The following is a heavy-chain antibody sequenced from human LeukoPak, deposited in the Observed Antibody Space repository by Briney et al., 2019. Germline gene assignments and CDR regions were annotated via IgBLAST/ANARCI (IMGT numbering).Heavy chain of an antibody. D-gene: IGHD3-10*01. CDR1: GGSISGHY. CDR2: IYHTGST. V-gene: IGHV4-38-2*02. Sequence: SETLSLTCTVSGGSISGHYWAWIRQPPGKGLEWIGTIYHTGSTYYTPSLGSRVTISVDTSKNEFSLNLNSVTAADTAVYYCARAGWIITSGIDYWGQGALVTVSS. J-gene: IGHJ4*02. CDR3: ARAGWIITSGIDY.